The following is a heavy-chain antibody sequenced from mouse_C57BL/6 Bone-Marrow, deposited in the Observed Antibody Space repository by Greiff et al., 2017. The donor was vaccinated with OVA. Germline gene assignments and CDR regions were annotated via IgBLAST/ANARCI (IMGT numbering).Heavy chain of an antibody. CDR1: GFNIKDDY. CDR2: IDPESYDT. V-gene: IGHV14-4*01. J-gene: IGHJ3*01. CDR3: TKLAY. Sequence: EVQVVESGAELVRPGASVKLSCTVSGFNIKDDYIHWVKQRPEQGLEWIGWIDPESYDTEYASKFQGQATLTADTSSNTAYLQLSSLTSEDTAVYYCTKLAYWGQGTLVTVS.